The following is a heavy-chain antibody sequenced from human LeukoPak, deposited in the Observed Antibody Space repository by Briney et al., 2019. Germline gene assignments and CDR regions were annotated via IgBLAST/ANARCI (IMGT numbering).Heavy chain of an antibody. Sequence: SGGSLRLSCAASGFTFSSYSMNWVRQAPGKGLEWVSYISSSSSTIYYADSVKGRFTISRDNAKNSLYLQMNSLRAEDTAVYYCAREGRGDYFDYWGQGTLVTVSS. V-gene: IGHV3-48*01. CDR1: GFTFSSYS. D-gene: IGHD3-10*01. CDR2: ISSSSSTI. J-gene: IGHJ4*02. CDR3: AREGRGDYFDY.